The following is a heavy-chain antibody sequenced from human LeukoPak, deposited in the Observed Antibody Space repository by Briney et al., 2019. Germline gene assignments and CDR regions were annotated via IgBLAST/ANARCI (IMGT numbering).Heavy chain of an antibody. V-gene: IGHV4-39*01. D-gene: IGHD4-17*01. CDR2: IYYSGST. CDR3: ARLPTVTFFDY. CDR1: GGSISSSSYY. Sequence: SETLSLTCTVSGGSISSSSYYWGWIRQPPEKGLEWIGSIYYSGSTYYNPSLKSRVTISVDTSKNQFSLKLSSVTAADTAVYYCARLPTVTFFDYWGQGTLVTVSS. J-gene: IGHJ4*02.